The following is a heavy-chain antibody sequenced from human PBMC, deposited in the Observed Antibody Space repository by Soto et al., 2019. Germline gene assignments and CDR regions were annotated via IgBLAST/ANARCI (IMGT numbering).Heavy chain of an antibody. CDR3: ARDGREASGMDV. D-gene: IGHD1-26*01. J-gene: IGHJ6*02. CDR1: GGSISSHY. V-gene: IGHV4-59*11. Sequence: SETLSLTCTVSGGSISSHYWSWVRQAPGKGLEWIGHIYYRGSTSYNPSLRSRSTTSVDTSNNQFSLKLNSVTTADTAVYYCARDGREASGMDVWGQGTKVTVSS. CDR2: IYYRGST.